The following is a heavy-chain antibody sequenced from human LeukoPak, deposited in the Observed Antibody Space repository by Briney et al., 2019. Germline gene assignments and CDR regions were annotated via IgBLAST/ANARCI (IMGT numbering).Heavy chain of an antibody. CDR1: GLLFGDYA. CDR3: TVQVIPSDKWFDP. Sequence: GGSLRLSCTASGLLFGDYAMTWVRQLPGKGLEWAGFIRSKPYGGTAEYAASVKGRFTISRDDSKTIAYLDMNSLNTEDTAVYHCTVQVIPSDKWFDPWGQGTPVTVSS. D-gene: IGHD2-21*01. J-gene: IGHJ5*02. CDR2: IRSKPYGGTA. V-gene: IGHV3-49*04.